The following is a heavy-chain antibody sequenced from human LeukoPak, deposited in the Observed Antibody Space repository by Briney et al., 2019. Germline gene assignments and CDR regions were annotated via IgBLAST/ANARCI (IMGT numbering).Heavy chain of an antibody. J-gene: IGHJ4*02. CDR2: IYYSGNT. CDR3: ARQTGSGLFILP. Sequence: GSLRLSCAASGFIFSSYGMSWVRQAPGKGLEWIGSIYYSGNTYYNASLKSQVSISIDTSKNQFSLRLTSVTAADTAVYYCARQTGSGLFILPGGQGTLVTVSS. D-gene: IGHD3/OR15-3a*01. V-gene: IGHV4-39*01. CDR1: GFIFSSYG.